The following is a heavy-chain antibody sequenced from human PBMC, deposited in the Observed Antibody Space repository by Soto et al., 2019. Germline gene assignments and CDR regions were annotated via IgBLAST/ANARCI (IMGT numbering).Heavy chain of an antibody. D-gene: IGHD2-21*01. J-gene: IGHJ3*02. V-gene: IGHV1-2*04. CDR2: INPNSGGT. Sequence: ASVKVSCKASGYAFTGYYMHWVRQAPGQGLEWMGWINPNSGGTNYAQKFQGWVTMTRDTSISTAYMELSRLRSDDTAVYYCAREIAKKERAFDIWGQGIIVTVSS. CDR1: GYAFTGYY. CDR3: AREIAKKERAFDI.